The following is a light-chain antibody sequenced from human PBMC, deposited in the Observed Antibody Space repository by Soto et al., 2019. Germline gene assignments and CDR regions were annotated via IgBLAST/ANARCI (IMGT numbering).Light chain of an antibody. J-gene: IGKJ1*01. CDR1: QTISSTY. CDR2: GAS. CDR3: QQFHGSPRT. V-gene: IGKV3-20*01. Sequence: IVLTQSPGTLSLSPGERATLSCRASQTISSTYLAWYQQKPGQAPRLLIYGASSRATGIPDRFSGSGSGTDFTLTISRLEPEDFAVYFCQQFHGSPRTFGQGTKV.